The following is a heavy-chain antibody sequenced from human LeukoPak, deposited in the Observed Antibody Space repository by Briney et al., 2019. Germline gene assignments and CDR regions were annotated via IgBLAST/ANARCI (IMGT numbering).Heavy chain of an antibody. CDR2: INHSGST. CDR1: GGSISSGGYY. J-gene: IGHJ6*02. V-gene: IGHV4-30-2*01. Sequence: SQTLSLTCTVSGGSISSGGYYWSWIRQPPGKGLEWIGEINHSGSTNYNPSLKSRVTISVDTSKNQFSLKLSSVTAADTAVYYCARGRQMATIVYYYGMDVWGQGTTVTVSS. CDR3: ARGRQMATIVYYYGMDV. D-gene: IGHD5-24*01.